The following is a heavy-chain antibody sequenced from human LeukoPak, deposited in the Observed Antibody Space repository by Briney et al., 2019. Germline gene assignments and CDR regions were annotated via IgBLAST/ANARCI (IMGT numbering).Heavy chain of an antibody. CDR2: IYYSGST. V-gene: IGHV4-39*01. Sequence: PSETLSLTCTVSGGSISSSSYYWGWIRQPPGKGLERIGSIYYSGSTYYNPSLKSRVTISVDTSKNQFSLKLSPVTAADTAVYYCARHQCGGDCYRPSFWDYWGQGTLVTVSS. J-gene: IGHJ4*02. CDR1: GGSISSSSYY. CDR3: ARHQCGGDCYRPSFWDY. D-gene: IGHD2-21*01.